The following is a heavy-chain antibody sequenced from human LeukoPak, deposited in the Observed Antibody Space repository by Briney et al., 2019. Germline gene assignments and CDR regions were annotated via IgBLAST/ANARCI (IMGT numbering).Heavy chain of an antibody. CDR1: GGSISSGDYY. Sequence: SQTPSLTCTVSGGSISSGDYYWSWIRQPPGKGLEWIGYIYYSGSTYYNPSLKSRVTISVDTSKNQFSLKLSSVTAADTAVYYCARVRTVRWLARGYFDYWGQGTLVTVSS. CDR2: IYYSGST. D-gene: IGHD4-23*01. J-gene: IGHJ4*02. V-gene: IGHV4-30-4*01. CDR3: ARVRTVRWLARGYFDY.